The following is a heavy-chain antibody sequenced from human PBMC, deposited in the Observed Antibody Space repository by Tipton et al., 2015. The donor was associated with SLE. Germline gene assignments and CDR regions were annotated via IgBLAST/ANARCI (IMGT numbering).Heavy chain of an antibody. CDR2: IHHSGST. CDR3: ARLGSTTYLTLDGFYFDY. CDR1: GGSISGSRNY. Sequence: LRLSCTVSGGSISGSRNYWGWIRQSPGKGLEWIGNIHHSGSTSYSPSLRSRVTISVDTSKNRLSLKVNSVTAADTAVYFCARLGSTTYLTLDGFYFDYWGQGTRVTVSS. V-gene: IGHV4-39*07. J-gene: IGHJ4*02. D-gene: IGHD2/OR15-2a*01.